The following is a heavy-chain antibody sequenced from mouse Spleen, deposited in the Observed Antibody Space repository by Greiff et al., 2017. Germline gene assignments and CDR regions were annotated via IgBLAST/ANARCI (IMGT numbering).Heavy chain of an antibody. Sequence: VQLQQSGAELVKPGASVKISCKASGYAFSSYWMNWVKQRPGKGLEWIGQIYPGDGDTNYNGKFKGKATLTADKSSSTAYMQLSSLTSEDSAVYFCARDDYDGYFDYWGQGTTLTVSS. CDR3: ARDDYDGYFDY. D-gene: IGHD2-4*01. J-gene: IGHJ2*01. CDR1: GYAFSSYW. CDR2: IYPGDGDT. V-gene: IGHV1-80*01.